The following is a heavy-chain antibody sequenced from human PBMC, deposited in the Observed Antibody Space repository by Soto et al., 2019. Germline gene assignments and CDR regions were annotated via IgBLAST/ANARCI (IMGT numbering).Heavy chain of an antibody. J-gene: IGHJ6*02. CDR3: AKDRVGEEYYYGMDV. Sequence: GGSLRLSCAASGFTFSSYAMSWVRQAPGKGLEWVSAISGSGGSTYYADSVKGRFTISRDNSKNTLYLQMNSLRAEDTAVYYCAKDRVGEEYYYGMDVWGQGTTVTVSS. CDR1: GFTFSSYA. V-gene: IGHV3-23*01. CDR2: ISGSGGST. D-gene: IGHD3-10*01.